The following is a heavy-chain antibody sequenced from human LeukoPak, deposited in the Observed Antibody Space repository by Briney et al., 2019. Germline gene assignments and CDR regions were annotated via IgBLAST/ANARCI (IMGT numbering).Heavy chain of an antibody. CDR2: ISSSSSYI. J-gene: IGHJ4*02. Sequence: GGSLRLSCAASGFTFSSYSMNWVRQAPGKGLEWVSSISSSSSYIYYADLVKGRFTISRDNAKNSLYLQMNSLRAEDTAVYYCARGVRSGSLYYFDYWGQGTLVTVSS. V-gene: IGHV3-21*01. D-gene: IGHD3-10*01. CDR1: GFTFSSYS. CDR3: ARGVRSGSLYYFDY.